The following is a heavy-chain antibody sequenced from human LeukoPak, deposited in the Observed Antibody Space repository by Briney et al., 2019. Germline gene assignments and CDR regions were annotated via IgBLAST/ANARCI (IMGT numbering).Heavy chain of an antibody. V-gene: IGHV4-39*07. CDR3: ARVMPPYYDSSGYPGGFDY. CDR2: MSYSGTT. J-gene: IGHJ4*02. CDR1: SGSISSSTYY. Sequence: PSETLSLTCTVSSGSISSSTYYWGWIRQSPGKGLEWIGSMSYSGTTYYNPSLKSRVTISLDTSKNQFSLKLSSVTAADTAVYYCARVMPPYYDSSGYPGGFDYWGQGTLVTVSS. D-gene: IGHD3-22*01.